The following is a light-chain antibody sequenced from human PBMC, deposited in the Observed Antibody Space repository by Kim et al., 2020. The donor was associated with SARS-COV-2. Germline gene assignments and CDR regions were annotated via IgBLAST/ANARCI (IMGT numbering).Light chain of an antibody. CDR3: QAWDNSAGV. J-gene: IGLJ1*01. CDR1: GLGDKY. CDR2: QDS. Sequence: SYALTQPPSVSVSPGQTASITCSGDGLGDKYASWYQQRSGQSPVLVIYQDSKRPSGIPERFSGSNSGNTATLTISGTQAMDEADYYCQAWDNSAGVFGTGTKVTVL. V-gene: IGLV3-1*01.